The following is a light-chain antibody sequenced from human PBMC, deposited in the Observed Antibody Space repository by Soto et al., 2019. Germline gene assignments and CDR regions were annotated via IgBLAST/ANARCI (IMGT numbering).Light chain of an antibody. V-gene: IGKV3-15*01. CDR1: QSVNRN. CDR3: QQYDKWPRT. CDR2: DAL. Sequence: EIVMTQSPATLSGSPGERATLSCRASQSVNRNLAWYHHKPGQAPRLLIFDALKRATGIPARFIGSGSGTEFPLTISSLQSEDFAIYYCQQYDKWPRTFGHGTKMELK. J-gene: IGKJ2*01.